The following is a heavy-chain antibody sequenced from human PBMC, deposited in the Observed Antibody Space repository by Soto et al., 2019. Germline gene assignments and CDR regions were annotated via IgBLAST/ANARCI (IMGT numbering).Heavy chain of an antibody. CDR3: SRGGGGGLFDL. CDR2: ISPKGTYR. D-gene: IGHD2-21*01. CDR1: VFTFSDYY. V-gene: IGHV3-11*06. Sequence: QVQLVESGGGLVKPGGSLRLSCATSVFTFSDYYMSWIRQAPGKGLEFVSYISPKGTYRTYADSVKGRFTISRDNAKNSLYLQVNSLRAEDTAVYYCSRGGGGGLFDLWGQGTFVTVSS. J-gene: IGHJ5*02.